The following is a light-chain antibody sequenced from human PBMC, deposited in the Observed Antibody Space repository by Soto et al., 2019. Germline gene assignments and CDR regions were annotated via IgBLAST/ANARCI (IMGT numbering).Light chain of an antibody. CDR1: QSVISSY. Sequence: ENVLTQSPGTLSLSPGERATLSCRASQSVISSYLAWYQQKPGQAPRLLIYSTSTRATGNPDRFSVSGSGTDFTLTISRLEPEDFAVYYCQQYGSSLWTFGQGTKVEIK. CDR2: STS. CDR3: QQYGSSLWT. V-gene: IGKV3-20*01. J-gene: IGKJ1*01.